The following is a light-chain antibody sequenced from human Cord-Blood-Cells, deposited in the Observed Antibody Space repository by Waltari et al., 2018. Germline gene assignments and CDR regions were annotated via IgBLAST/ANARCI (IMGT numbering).Light chain of an antibody. CDR3: QQYNNWPRT. V-gene: IGKV3-15*01. J-gene: IGKJ1*01. CDR2: GAS. Sequence: ELVMTQSPATLSVSPADRPTLSCRARQSVSSNLAWYQQKPGQAPRLLIYGASTRATGIPARFSGSGSGTEFTLTISSLQSEDFAVYYCQQYNNWPRTFGQGTKVEIK. CDR1: QSVSSN.